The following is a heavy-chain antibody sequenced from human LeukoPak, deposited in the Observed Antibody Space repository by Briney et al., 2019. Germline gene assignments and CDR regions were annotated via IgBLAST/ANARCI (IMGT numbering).Heavy chain of an antibody. CDR1: GFTFSSYE. CDR2: ISSSGSTI. CDR3: ARAYDTSGYSDLGY. D-gene: IGHD3-22*01. Sequence: GGSLRLSCAASGFTFSSYEMKWVRQAPGKGLEWVSYISSSGSTIYYADSVKGRFTISRDNAKNSLYLEMNSLRGEDTAVYYCARAYDTSGYSDLGYWGQGTLVTVSS. J-gene: IGHJ4*02. V-gene: IGHV3-48*03.